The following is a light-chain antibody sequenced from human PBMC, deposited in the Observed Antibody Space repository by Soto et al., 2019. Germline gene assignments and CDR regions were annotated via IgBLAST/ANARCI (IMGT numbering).Light chain of an antibody. Sequence: QAVVTQPPSVSGAPGQRVTISCTGSSSNIGAGYDVHWYQQFPGTAPKLLIYGNSNRPSGVPDRFSGSKSGTSASLAITGLQAEDEADYYCQSYDSSLVVFGGGTKLTVL. CDR3: QSYDSSLVV. CDR1: SSNIGAGYD. J-gene: IGLJ2*01. V-gene: IGLV1-40*01. CDR2: GNS.